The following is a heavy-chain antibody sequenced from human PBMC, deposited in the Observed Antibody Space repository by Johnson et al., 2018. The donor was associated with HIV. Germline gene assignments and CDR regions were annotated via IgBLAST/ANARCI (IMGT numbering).Heavy chain of an antibody. D-gene: IGHD3-10*01. CDR1: GFTFSNAW. CDR2: FKSKTDGGTI. CDR3: TTMSALWFGDLHVFGDGFDI. V-gene: IGHV3-15*01. Sequence: MLLVESGGGSVKSGGSLRVSCAASGFTFSNAWMSWVRQAPGKGLEWVGRFKSKTDGGTIDYAAAVKGRFIISRDYSKNNLYLQMNGLKTEDTAVYYCTTMSALWFGDLHVFGDGFDIWGQGTMVTVSS. J-gene: IGHJ3*02.